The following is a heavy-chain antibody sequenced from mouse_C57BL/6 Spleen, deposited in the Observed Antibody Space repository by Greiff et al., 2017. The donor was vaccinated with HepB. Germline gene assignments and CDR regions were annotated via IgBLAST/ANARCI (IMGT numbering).Heavy chain of an antibody. CDR1: GYTFTSYW. Sequence: QVQLQQPGAELVKPGASVKLSCKASGYTFTSYWMQWVKQRPGQGLEWIGEIDPSDSYTNYNQKFKGKATLTVDTSSSTAYMQLSSLTSEDSAVYYCAREGYYYGSSFGADWGQGTLVTVSA. J-gene: IGHJ3*01. CDR2: IDPSDSYT. V-gene: IGHV1-50*01. CDR3: AREGYYYGSSFGAD. D-gene: IGHD1-1*01.